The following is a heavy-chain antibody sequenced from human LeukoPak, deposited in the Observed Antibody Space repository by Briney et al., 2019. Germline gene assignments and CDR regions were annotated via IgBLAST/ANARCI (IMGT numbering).Heavy chain of an antibody. CDR1: GGSVNSGSNY. Sequence: SETLSLTCTVSGGSVNSGSNYWGCSRQPPGKGLEWIGSLYYTGNAYYSPSLKSRVTISADTSRNQFSLKLTSVTAADTAVYFWAPGSTHRNRGSWFDPWGQGILVTVSS. D-gene: IGHD3-16*01. J-gene: IGHJ5*02. V-gene: IGHV4-39*03. CDR3: APGSTHRNRGSWFDP. CDR2: LYYTGNA.